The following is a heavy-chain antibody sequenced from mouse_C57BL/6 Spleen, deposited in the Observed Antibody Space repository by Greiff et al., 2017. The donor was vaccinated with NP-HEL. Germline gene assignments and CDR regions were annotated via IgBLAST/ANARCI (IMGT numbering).Heavy chain of an antibody. CDR1: GFTFSDYG. J-gene: IGHJ4*01. V-gene: IGHV5-17*01. D-gene: IGHD1-1*01. CDR2: ISSGSSTI. CDR3: ARGDYGSNYYAMDY. Sequence: EVQLVESGGGLVKPGGSLKLSCAASGFTFSDYGMHWVRQAPEKGLEWVAYISSGSSTIYYADTVKGRFTISRDNAKNTLFLQMTSLRSEDTAMYYCARGDYGSNYYAMDYWGQGTSVTVSS.